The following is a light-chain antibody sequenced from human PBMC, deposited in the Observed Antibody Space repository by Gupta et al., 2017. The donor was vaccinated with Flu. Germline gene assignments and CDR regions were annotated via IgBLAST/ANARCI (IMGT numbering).Light chain of an antibody. Sequence: NFMLPQPHSVSESPGKTAPIACTRSSCSVASNYVQWYQQRPGSSPTTVIYEDNQRPSGVPDRFSGSIDSSSNSASLTSSGLETEDEADYYCQSSDSSTWVFGGGTKLTVL. J-gene: IGLJ3*02. CDR1: SCSVASNY. V-gene: IGLV6-57*01. CDR3: QSSDSSTWV. CDR2: EDN.